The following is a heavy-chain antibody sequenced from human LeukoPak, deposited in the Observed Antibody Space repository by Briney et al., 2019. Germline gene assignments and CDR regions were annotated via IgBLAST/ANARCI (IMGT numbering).Heavy chain of an antibody. Sequence: GGSLRLSCAASGFTFSSYGMHWVRQAPGKGLEWVAVIWYDGSNKYYADSVKGRFTISRDNSKNTLYLQMNSLRAEDTAVYYCARDGQEVTVRGALDDNWGQGTLVTVSS. V-gene: IGHV3-33*01. J-gene: IGHJ4*02. CDR3: ARDGQEVTVRGALDDN. CDR1: GFTFSSYG. D-gene: IGHD3-10*01. CDR2: IWYDGSNK.